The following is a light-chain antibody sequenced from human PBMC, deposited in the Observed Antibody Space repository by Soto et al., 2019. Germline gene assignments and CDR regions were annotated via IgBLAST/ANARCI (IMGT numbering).Light chain of an antibody. Sequence: QSALTQPASVSGSPGQSITLSCSATGSDFSGYNYVSWYQQHPGEAPKLIIYDVNNRPSGVSNRFSGSTSGNTASLTISGLQADDEADYYCSSYSSTTTLVVFGTGTKLTVL. CDR1: GSDFSGYNY. CDR2: DVN. CDR3: SSYSSTTTLVV. J-gene: IGLJ1*01. V-gene: IGLV2-14*03.